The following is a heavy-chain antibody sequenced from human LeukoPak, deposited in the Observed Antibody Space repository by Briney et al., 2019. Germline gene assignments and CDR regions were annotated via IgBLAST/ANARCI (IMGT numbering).Heavy chain of an antibody. J-gene: IGHJ4*02. CDR1: GFTFSSYA. CDR3: ARVRFGYGYYFDY. V-gene: IGHV3-64*01. CDR2: ISSNGGST. Sequence: GGSLRLSCAASGFTFSSYAMHWVRQAPGKGLEYVSAISSNGGSTYYANSVKGRFTISRDNSKNTLYLQMGSLRAEDMAVYYCARVRFGYGYYFDYWGQGTLVTVSS. D-gene: IGHD5-18*01.